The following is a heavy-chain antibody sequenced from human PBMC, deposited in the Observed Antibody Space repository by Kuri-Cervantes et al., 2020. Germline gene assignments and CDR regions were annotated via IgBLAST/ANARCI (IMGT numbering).Heavy chain of an antibody. CDR1: GFTFSSYD. D-gene: IGHD6-19*01. V-gene: IGHV3-13*01. CDR3: AKHRSGIAVAASNY. Sequence: GESLKISCAASGFTFSSYDMHWVRQATGKGLEWVSAIGTAGDTYYPGSVKGRFTISRENAKNSLYLQMNSLRAEDTAIYYCAKHRSGIAVAASNYWGQGTLVTVSS. J-gene: IGHJ4*02. CDR2: IGTAGDT.